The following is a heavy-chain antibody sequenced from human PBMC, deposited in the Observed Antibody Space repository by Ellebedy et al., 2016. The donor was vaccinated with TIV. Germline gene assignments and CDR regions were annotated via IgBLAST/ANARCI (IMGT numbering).Heavy chain of an antibody. CDR3: GWDCSSTSCRGGY. CDR2: ISYSGGT. J-gene: IGHJ4*02. Sequence: MPSETLSLTCTVSGGSISSSPYHWGWIRQPTGKGLEWIGSISYSGGTYYSPSLKSRVTISVDTSKNHFSLKLSSVTAADTAVYYCGWDCSSTSCRGGYWGRGTLVTVSS. V-gene: IGHV4-39*02. D-gene: IGHD2-2*01. CDR1: GGSISSSPYH.